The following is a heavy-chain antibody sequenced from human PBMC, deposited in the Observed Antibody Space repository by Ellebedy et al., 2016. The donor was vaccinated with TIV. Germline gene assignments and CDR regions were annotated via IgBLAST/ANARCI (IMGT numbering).Heavy chain of an antibody. J-gene: IGHJ5*02. V-gene: IGHV3-74*01. Sequence: PGGSLRLSCAASGFTLSNYWMHWVRQAPGEGLVWVARSEFDGSSTFYTDSVKGRFTVSRDNSKNTLYLQMNSRRVEDTAVYYCARSDWFDPWGQGTLVTVSS. CDR1: GFTLSNYW. CDR2: SEFDGSST. CDR3: ARSDWFDP.